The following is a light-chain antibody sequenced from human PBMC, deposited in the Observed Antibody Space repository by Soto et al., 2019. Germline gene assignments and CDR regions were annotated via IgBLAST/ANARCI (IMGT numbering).Light chain of an antibody. CDR3: QACDSSTEV. J-gene: IGLJ2*01. Sequence: SYELTQPPSVSVSPGQTASITCSGDKLGDKYACWYQQKPGQTPVPVIYQDSKRPSGIPERFSGSNSGNTATLTINGTQAMDEADYYCQACDSSTEVFGGGTKVTVL. CDR2: QDS. V-gene: IGLV3-1*01. CDR1: KLGDKY.